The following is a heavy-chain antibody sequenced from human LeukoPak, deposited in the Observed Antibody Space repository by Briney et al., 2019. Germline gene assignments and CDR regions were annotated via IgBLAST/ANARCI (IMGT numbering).Heavy chain of an antibody. Sequence: PGGSLRLSCAASAFTFSSYAMSWVRQAPGKGLEWVSAISGTGGDTYYADSVKGRFTISRDNSKNTLYLQMNSLRAEDTAVYYCAKAMDIVLMVYAIRGFDYWGQGTLVTVSS. CDR2: ISGTGGDT. D-gene: IGHD2-8*01. CDR1: AFTFSSYA. J-gene: IGHJ4*02. V-gene: IGHV3-23*01. CDR3: AKAMDIVLMVYAIRGFDY.